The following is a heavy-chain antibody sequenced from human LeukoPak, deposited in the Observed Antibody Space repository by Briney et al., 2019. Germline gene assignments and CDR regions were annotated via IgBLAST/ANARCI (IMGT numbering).Heavy chain of an antibody. V-gene: IGHV1-18*01. CDR1: GYILTNYG. Sequence: ASVKVSCKASGYILTNYGISWVRQAPGQGLEWVGWISSHNDSAHYAQKFQGRVTMTKDTSTSTVYMEVRSLRSDDTAMYYCARDGNDVMDFWGQGTLVTVSS. J-gene: IGHJ4*02. CDR3: ARDGNDVMDF. CDR2: ISSHNDSA. D-gene: IGHD1-1*01.